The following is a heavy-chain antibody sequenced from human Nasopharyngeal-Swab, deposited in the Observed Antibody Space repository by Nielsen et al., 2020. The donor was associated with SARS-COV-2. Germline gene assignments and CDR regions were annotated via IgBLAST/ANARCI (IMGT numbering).Heavy chain of an antibody. J-gene: IGHJ6*02. CDR2: INTYSGNT. D-gene: IGHD2-8*01. Sequence: ASVKVSCKASGYTFTGYYMHWVRQATGQGLEWMGWINTYSGNTGYAQTFQGRVTMTRNTSISTAYMELSSLRSEDTAVYYFARATRGLADIVLMVYTIVYYGMDVWGQGTTVTVSS. CDR3: ARATRGLADIVLMVYTIVYYGMDV. CDR1: GYTFTGYY. V-gene: IGHV1-8*02.